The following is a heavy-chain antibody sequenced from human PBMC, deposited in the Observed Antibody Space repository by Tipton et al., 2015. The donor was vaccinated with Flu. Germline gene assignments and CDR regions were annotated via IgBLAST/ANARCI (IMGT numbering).Heavy chain of an antibody. V-gene: IGHV4-38-2*02. D-gene: IGHD2-15*01. CDR1: GDSVRSDFY. CDR2: SYHTGNA. CDR3: ARVGRQGYF. Sequence: TLSLTCSVSGDSVRSDFYWGWIRQSPGKGLEWIGNSYHTGNAYYNPTLKSRATISVDRSKNQFSLKLNSVTAADTAVFYCARVGRQGYFRGQGNLVTVSS. J-gene: IGHJ4*02.